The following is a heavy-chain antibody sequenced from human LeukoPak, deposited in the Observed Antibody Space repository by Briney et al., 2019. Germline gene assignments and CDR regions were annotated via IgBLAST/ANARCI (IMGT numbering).Heavy chain of an antibody. CDR2: ISGYNGDT. CDR1: GYTFTSHG. CDR3: ARHSSGYKYFQH. J-gene: IGHJ1*01. D-gene: IGHD3-22*01. V-gene: IGHV1-18*04. Sequence: GASVKVSCKASGYTFTSHGISWVRQAPGQGLEWMGWISGYNGDTNFAQKFQGRVTLTTDRTTSTAYLELRSLKSDDTAVYYCARHSSGYKYFQHWGQGTLVTVSS.